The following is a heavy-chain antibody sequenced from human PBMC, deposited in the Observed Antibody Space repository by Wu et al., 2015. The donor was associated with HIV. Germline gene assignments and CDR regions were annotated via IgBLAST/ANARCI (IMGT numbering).Heavy chain of an antibody. CDR3: AREVAELLWGGDNWFDP. CDR1: GYTFTGYY. CDR2: INPNSGGT. V-gene: IGHV1-2*02. D-gene: IGHD1-26*01. Sequence: QVQLVQSGAEVKKPGASVKVSCKASGYTFTGYYMHWVRQAPGQGLEWMGWINPNSGGTNYAQKFQGRVTMTRDTSISTAYMELSRLRSDDTAVYYCAREVAELLWGGDNWFDPWGQGTLVTVSS. J-gene: IGHJ5*02.